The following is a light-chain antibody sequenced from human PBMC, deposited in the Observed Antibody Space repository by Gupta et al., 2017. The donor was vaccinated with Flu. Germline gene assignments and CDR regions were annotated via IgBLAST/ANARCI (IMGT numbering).Light chain of an antibody. J-gene: IGLJ3*02. V-gene: IGLV1-44*01. CDR2: INN. CDR1: ISNIGNNL. Sequence: QSALTQTPSVSGTPGQSVTMSCSGSISNIGNNLVNWYQFLPGSAPKVVIYINNKRPSGVPDRFSGSKSGTSASLTISGLQPEDEGDYFCAAWDDNFNGPVFGGGTK. CDR3: AAWDDNFNGPV.